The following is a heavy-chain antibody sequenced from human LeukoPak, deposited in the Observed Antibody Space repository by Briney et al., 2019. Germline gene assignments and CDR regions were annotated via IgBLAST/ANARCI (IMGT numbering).Heavy chain of an antibody. CDR2: IYYSGST. D-gene: IGHD3-16*01. J-gene: IGHJ6*03. CDR1: GGSISSSSYY. V-gene: IGHV4-39*01. CDR3: ARHGGPYYYYYYMDV. Sequence: PSETLSLTCTVSGGSISSSSYYWGWIRQPPGKGLEWIGSIYYSGSTYYNPSLKSRVTISVDTSKNQFSLKLSSVTAADTAVYYCARHGGPYYYYYYMDVWGKGTTVTISS.